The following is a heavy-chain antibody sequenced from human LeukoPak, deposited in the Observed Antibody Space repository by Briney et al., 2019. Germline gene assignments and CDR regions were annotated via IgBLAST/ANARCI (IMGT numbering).Heavy chain of an antibody. D-gene: IGHD3-22*01. CDR2: ISSSGSTR. V-gene: IGHV3-11*01. CDR1: GFTFSDYY. J-gene: IGHJ3*02. Sequence: GGSLRLSCAASGFTFSDYYMSWIRQAPGKGLEWVSHISSSGSTRYYADSVKGRFTISRDNAKNSLYLQMNSLRAEDTAVYYCARTAYYYDSSGCDDAFDIWGQGTMVTVSS. CDR3: ARTAYYYDSSGCDDAFDI.